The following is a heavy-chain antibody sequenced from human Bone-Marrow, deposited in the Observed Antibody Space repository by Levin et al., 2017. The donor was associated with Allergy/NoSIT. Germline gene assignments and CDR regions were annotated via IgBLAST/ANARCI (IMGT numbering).Heavy chain of an antibody. CDR1: GFTFSSYS. Sequence: GGSLRLSCAASGFTFSSYSMNWVRQAPGKGLEWVSYISSSSSTIYYADSVKGRFTISRDNAKNSLYLQMNSLRAEDTAVYYCARVMYYYDSSGYHEAFDIWGQGTMVTVSS. CDR2: ISSSSSTI. CDR3: ARVMYYYDSSGYHEAFDI. V-gene: IGHV3-48*01. D-gene: IGHD3-22*01. J-gene: IGHJ3*02.